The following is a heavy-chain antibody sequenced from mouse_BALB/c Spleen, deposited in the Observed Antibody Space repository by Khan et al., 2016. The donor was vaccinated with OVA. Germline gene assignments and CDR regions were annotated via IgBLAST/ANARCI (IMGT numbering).Heavy chain of an antibody. CDR3: TRRGTGRATVWFAY. J-gene: IGHJ3*01. Sequence: QVQLQQSGAELVKPGASVTLSCKASGYTFTSYYMYWLKQSPGQGLEWIGEINPSNGGTNFNENFKSKATLTVDKSSSTAYLQLSSLPAEDSAVYYGTRRGTGRATVWFAYWGQGTLVTVSA. CDR2: INPSNGGT. D-gene: IGHD3-2*01. CDR1: GYTFTSYY. V-gene: IGHV1S81*02.